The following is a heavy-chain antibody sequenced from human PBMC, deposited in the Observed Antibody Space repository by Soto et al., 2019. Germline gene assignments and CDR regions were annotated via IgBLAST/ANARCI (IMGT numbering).Heavy chain of an antibody. CDR3: VGSRGSGSYYTPYYYGMDV. J-gene: IGHJ6*02. V-gene: IGHV3-33*01. D-gene: IGHD3-10*01. CDR1: GFTFSSYG. CDR2: IWYDGSNK. Sequence: QVQLVESGGGVVQPGRSLRLSCAASGFTFSSYGMHWVRQAPGKGLGWVAVIWYDGSNKYYADSVKGRFTISRDNSKNTLYLQMNSLRAEDTAVYYCVGSRGSGSYYTPYYYGMDVWGQGTTVTVSS.